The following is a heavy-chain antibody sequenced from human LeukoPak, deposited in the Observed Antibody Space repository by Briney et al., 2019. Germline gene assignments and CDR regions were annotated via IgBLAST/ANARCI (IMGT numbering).Heavy chain of an antibody. J-gene: IGHJ4*02. CDR2: IYYSGST. CDR3: ARADSSGWYEVDY. D-gene: IGHD6-19*01. V-gene: IGHV4-59*01. CDR1: GGSISSYY. Sequence: SETLSLTCTVSGGSISSYYWSWIRQPPGQGLESIGYIYYSGSTNYNPSLKSRVTISVDTSKNQFSLKLSSVTAADTAVYYCARADSSGWYEVDYWGQGTLVTVSS.